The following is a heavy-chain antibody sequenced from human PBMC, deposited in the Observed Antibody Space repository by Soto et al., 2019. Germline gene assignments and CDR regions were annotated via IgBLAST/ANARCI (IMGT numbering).Heavy chain of an antibody. CDR3: AKAADSNPSAPDY. CDR2: ISWNSGSI. CDR1: GLTFDDYA. V-gene: IGHV3-9*01. J-gene: IGHJ4*02. Sequence: PGGSLRLSCAASGLTFDDYAMHWVRQAPGKGLEWVSGISWNSGSIGYADSVKGRFTISRDNAKNSLYLQMNSLRAEDTALYYCAKAADSNPSAPDYWGQGTLVTVSS. D-gene: IGHD3-22*01.